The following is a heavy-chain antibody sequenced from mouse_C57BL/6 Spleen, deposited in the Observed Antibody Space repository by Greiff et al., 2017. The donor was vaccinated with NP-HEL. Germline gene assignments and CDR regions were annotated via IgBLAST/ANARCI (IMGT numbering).Heavy chain of an antibody. CDR1: GFTFSSYA. CDR3: ARRGVTTHYYAMDY. D-gene: IGHD2-2*01. Sequence: EVQLVESGGGLVKPGGSLKLSCAASGFTFSSYAMSWVRQTPEKRLEWVATISDGGSYTYYPDNVKGRFTISRDNAKNNLYLQMSHLKSEDTAMYYCARRGVTTHYYAMDYWGQGTSVTVSS. V-gene: IGHV5-4*03. CDR2: ISDGGSYT. J-gene: IGHJ4*01.